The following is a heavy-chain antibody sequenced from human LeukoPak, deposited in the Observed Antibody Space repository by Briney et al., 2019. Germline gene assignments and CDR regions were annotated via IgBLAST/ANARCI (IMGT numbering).Heavy chain of an antibody. CDR2: IIPILGIA. Sequence: GASVKVSCKASGGTFSSYAISWVRQAPGQGLEWKGRIIPILGIANYAQKFQGRVTITADKSTSTAYMELSSLRSEDTAVYYCARVSGYSSGWYGYWGQGTLVTVSS. CDR3: ARVSGYSSGWYGY. CDR1: GGTFSSYA. J-gene: IGHJ4*02. D-gene: IGHD6-19*01. V-gene: IGHV1-69*04.